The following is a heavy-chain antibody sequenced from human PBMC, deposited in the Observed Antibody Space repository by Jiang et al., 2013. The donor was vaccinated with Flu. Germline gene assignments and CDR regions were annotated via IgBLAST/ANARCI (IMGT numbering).Heavy chain of an antibody. D-gene: IGHD4-17*01. CDR3: ARAPTVTTLGNWFDP. CDR1: GGTFSDFT. CDR2: IIPVFDMT. V-gene: IGHV1-69*04. J-gene: IGHJ5*02. Sequence: SGAEVKKPGSSVKVSCKASGGTFSDFTITWVRQAPGQGLEWMGRIIPVFDMTNYAQKFHGRVTITADKSTNTAFMELTSLTSEDTAFYYCARAPTVTTLGNWFDPWGQGTLVTVSS.